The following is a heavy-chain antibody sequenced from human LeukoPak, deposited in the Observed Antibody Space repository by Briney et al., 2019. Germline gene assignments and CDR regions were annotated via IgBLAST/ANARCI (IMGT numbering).Heavy chain of an antibody. CDR1: GFTFSSYG. D-gene: IGHD3-10*01. Sequence: GGSLRLSCAASGFTFSSYGMHWVRQAPGKGLEWVAFIRYDGSNKYYADSVKGRFTISRDNSKNTLYLQMNSLRAEDTAVYYCATKMVRGVIITYYYYYMDVWGKGTTVTISS. CDR3: ATKMVRGVIITYYYYYMDV. CDR2: IRYDGSNK. J-gene: IGHJ6*03. V-gene: IGHV3-30*02.